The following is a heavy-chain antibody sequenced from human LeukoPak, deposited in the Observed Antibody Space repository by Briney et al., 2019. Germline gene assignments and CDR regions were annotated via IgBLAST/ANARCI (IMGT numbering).Heavy chain of an antibody. CDR1: GGSISSGGYY. D-gene: IGHD6-13*01. CDR2: IYHSGST. Sequence: SETLSLTCTVSGGSISSGGYYWSWIRQPPGKGLEWIGYIYHSGSTYYNPSLKSRVTISVDRSKNQFSLKLSSVTAADTAVYYCARVRGLYSSNKKAFDYWGQGTLVTVSS. V-gene: IGHV4-30-2*01. CDR3: ARVRGLYSSNKKAFDY. J-gene: IGHJ4*02.